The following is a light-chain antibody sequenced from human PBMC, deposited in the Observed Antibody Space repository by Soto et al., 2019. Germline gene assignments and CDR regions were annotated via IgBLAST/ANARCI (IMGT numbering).Light chain of an antibody. CDR2: AAS. J-gene: IGKJ1*01. CDR3: QQYCSYPRT. Sequence: AIRMTQSPSSFSASTGERVTITCRASQGISSYLAWYQQKPGKAPKLLIYAASTLQSGVPSRFSGSGSGTDFTLTISLLQSEDFATYYCQQYCSYPRTFVQGTMVEIK. V-gene: IGKV1-8*01. CDR1: QGISSY.